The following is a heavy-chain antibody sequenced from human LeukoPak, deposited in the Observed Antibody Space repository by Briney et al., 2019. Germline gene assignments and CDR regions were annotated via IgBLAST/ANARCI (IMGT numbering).Heavy chain of an antibody. CDR2: IFPDDSDT. Sequence: GESLKISCKGSGYSFTSYRIAGVRQMPGKGLEWMGIIFPDDSDTRYSPSFQGLVTISADKSISTAYLQWNSLKASDTAMYYCARHSDITVADSWGQGTLVTVSS. V-gene: IGHV5-51*01. D-gene: IGHD6-19*01. J-gene: IGHJ5*01. CDR1: GYSFTSYR. CDR3: ARHSDITVADS.